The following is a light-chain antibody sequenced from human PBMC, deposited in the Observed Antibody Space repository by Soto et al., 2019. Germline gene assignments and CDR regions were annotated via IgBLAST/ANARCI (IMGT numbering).Light chain of an antibody. CDR1: QILLHSNGYYY. J-gene: IGKJ3*01. Sequence: MSQPPLTLPVTPGEPASISCRSTQILLHSNGYYYVDWYLQRAGQSPQVLIYLGSNRASGVPDRFSGSGSGTDFTLEISRVEAEDVGSYYCMEAPQTPITFGDGTRVDIK. CDR3: MEAPQTPIT. V-gene: IGKV2-28*01. CDR2: LGS.